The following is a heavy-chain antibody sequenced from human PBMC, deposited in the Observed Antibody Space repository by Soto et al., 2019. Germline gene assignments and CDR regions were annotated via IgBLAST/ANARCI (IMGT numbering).Heavy chain of an antibody. J-gene: IGHJ4*02. V-gene: IGHV4-34*01. D-gene: IGHD3-22*01. CDR3: ARGSLPFPKYYYDSSGYLRTYYFDY. CDR1: GGSFSGYY. CDR2: INHSGST. Sequence: SETLSLTCAVYGGSFSGYYWSWIRQPPGKGLEWIGEINHSGSTNYNPSLKSRVTISVDTSKNQFSLKLSSVTAADTAVYYCARGSLPFPKYYYDSSGYLRTYYFDYWGQGTLVTVS.